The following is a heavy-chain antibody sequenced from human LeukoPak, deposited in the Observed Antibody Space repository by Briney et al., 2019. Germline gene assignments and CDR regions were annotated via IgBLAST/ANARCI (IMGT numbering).Heavy chain of an antibody. CDR2: IYYSGST. CDR1: GGSISSYY. Sequence: SETPSLTCTVSGGSISSYYWSWIRQPPGKGLEWIGYIYYSGSTNYNPSLKSRVTISVDTSKNQFSLKLSSVTAADTAVYYCATLSSTTGTPSHDYWGQGTLVTVSS. V-gene: IGHV4-59*08. D-gene: IGHD1-1*01. J-gene: IGHJ4*02. CDR3: ATLSSTTGTPSHDY.